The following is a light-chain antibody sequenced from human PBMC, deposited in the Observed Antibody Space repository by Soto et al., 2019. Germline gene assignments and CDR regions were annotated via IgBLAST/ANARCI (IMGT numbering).Light chain of an antibody. CDR1: QSVSGY. CDR3: QQRSKWPVT. Sequence: EVVLTQSPATLSLSPGGRATLSCRASQSVSGYLAWYQQKPGQAPRLLIYDASHRATGIPARFSGSGSGTDFTLTISNLEPEDFAVYYCQQRSKWPVTFGPGTKVEIK. CDR2: DAS. V-gene: IGKV3-11*01. J-gene: IGKJ3*01.